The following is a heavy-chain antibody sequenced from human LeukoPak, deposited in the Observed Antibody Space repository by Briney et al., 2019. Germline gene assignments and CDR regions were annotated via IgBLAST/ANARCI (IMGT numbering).Heavy chain of an antibody. J-gene: IGHJ4*02. Sequence: SQTLSLTCALSGDSVSSNSAAWNWIRQSPSRGLEWLGRTYYRSKWYNDYAVSVKSRITINPDTSKNQFSLQLNSVTPEDTAVYYCARFMEYSNGWYPMGGYWGQGTLVTVSS. D-gene: IGHD6-19*01. CDR2: TYYRSKWYN. V-gene: IGHV6-1*01. CDR3: ARFMEYSNGWYPMGGY. CDR1: GDSVSSNSAA.